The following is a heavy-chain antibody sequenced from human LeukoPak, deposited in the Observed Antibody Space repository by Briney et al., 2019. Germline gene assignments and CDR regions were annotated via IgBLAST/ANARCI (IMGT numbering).Heavy chain of an antibody. D-gene: IGHD3-16*01. Sequence: SETPSLTCSVSGGSVTSGIYHWGWIRQPPGKGLEWIGSVYFDGGTHYNPSLQSRVTVSIDTSKNQFSLRLSFVTAADTALYYCARDHYYDGRGRFDPWGPGTLVTVSS. CDR3: ARDHYYDGRGRFDP. CDR2: VYFDGGT. J-gene: IGHJ5*02. CDR1: GGSVTSGIYH. V-gene: IGHV4-39*07.